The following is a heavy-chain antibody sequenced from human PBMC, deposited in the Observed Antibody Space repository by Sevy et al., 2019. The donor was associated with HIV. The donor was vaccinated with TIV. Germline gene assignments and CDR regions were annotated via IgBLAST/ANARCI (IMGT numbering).Heavy chain of an antibody. CDR2: IRYDGSNK. J-gene: IGHJ6*02. CDR1: RFTFSTYA. V-gene: IGHV3-30*02. Sequence: GGSLRLSCAASRFTFSTYAMTWVRQAPGKGLEWVAFIRYDGSNKNNADSVKGRFTISRDNSKNTLYLQMNSLRPEDTAVYYCAKEPVMVVDYYSMDVWGQGTTVTVSS. D-gene: IGHD2-8*02. CDR3: AKEPVMVVDYYSMDV.